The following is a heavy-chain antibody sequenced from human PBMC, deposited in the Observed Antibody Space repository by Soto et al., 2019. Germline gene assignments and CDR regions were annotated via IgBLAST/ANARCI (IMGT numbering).Heavy chain of an antibody. Sequence: QVQLVQSGAEVKKPGASVRVSCKASGYSFTDYHIHWVRQAPGQGLEWLGRINPKSGGTSTAQKFQGWVTMTRDRSISTVYMELTRLRSDDTAVNFCARGHSTDCSNGVCSFFYNHEMDVWGQGTTVTVSS. CDR3: ARGHSTDCSNGVCSFFYNHEMDV. J-gene: IGHJ6*02. V-gene: IGHV1-2*04. CDR2: INPKSGGT. CDR1: GYSFTDYH. D-gene: IGHD2-8*01.